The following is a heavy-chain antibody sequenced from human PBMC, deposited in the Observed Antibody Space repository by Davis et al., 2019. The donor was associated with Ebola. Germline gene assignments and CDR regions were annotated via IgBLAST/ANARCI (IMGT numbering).Heavy chain of an antibody. D-gene: IGHD6-13*01. V-gene: IGHV3-48*02. J-gene: IGHJ6*02. Sequence: GESLKISCAVSGFTLSRYSMNWVRQAPGKGLEWISYISGSGSVIYYADSVKGRFTISRDNAKNSLYLQMNSLRDEDTAVYYCAKGSFRSSSWTYYYYYYGMDVWGQGTTVTVSS. CDR1: GFTLSRYS. CDR2: ISGSGSVI. CDR3: AKGSFRSSSWTYYYYYYGMDV.